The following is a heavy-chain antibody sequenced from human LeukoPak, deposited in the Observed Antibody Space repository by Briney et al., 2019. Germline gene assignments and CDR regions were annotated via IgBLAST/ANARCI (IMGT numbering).Heavy chain of an antibody. J-gene: IGHJ4*02. V-gene: IGHV3-48*01. CDR2: IGTTSGAV. CDR1: GFTFNAFG. CDR3: ARFRTWGDKAFDY. Sequence: GRSLRLSCAASGFTFNAFGMNWVRQAPGKGLEWVSYIGTTSGAVYYADSVKGRFTISRDSAKNSLYLQMNSLRAEDTAVYYCARFRTWGDKAFDYWGQGTLVTVSS. D-gene: IGHD2-21*02.